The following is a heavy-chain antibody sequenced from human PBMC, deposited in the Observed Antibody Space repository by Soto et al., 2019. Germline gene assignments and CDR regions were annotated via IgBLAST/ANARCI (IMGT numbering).Heavy chain of an antibody. CDR3: ARSPEATVTAFDY. Sequence: QVQLQESGPGLVKPSQTLSLICTVSGGSISSGGYYWSWIRQHPGKGLEWIGYIYYSGSTYYNPSLKSRVTISVETSKNQFSLKLSSVPAADTAVYYCARSPEATVTAFDYWGQGTLVTVSS. CDR2: IYYSGST. V-gene: IGHV4-31*03. J-gene: IGHJ4*02. D-gene: IGHD4-17*01. CDR1: GGSISSGGYY.